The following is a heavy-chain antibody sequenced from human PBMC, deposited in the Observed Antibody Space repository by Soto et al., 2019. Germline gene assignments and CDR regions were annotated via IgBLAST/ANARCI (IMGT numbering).Heavy chain of an antibody. J-gene: IGHJ6*02. D-gene: IGHD3-22*01. Sequence: SETLSLTCTVSGGSISSSSYYWGWIRQPPGKGLEWIGSIYYSGSTYYNPSLKSRVTISVDTSKNQFSLKLSSVTAADTAVYYCARHRDSSGYIYYYYGLDFWGQGTTVT. V-gene: IGHV4-39*01. CDR1: GGSISSSSYY. CDR2: IYYSGST. CDR3: ARHRDSSGYIYYYYGLDF.